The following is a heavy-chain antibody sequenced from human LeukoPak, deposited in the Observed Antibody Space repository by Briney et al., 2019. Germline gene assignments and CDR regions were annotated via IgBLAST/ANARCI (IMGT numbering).Heavy chain of an antibody. Sequence: SETLSLTCAVYGGSFSGYYWSWIRQPPGKGLEWIGEINHSGSTYYNPSLESRVTISVDTSKNQFSLKRSSVTAADTAVYYCARNEGQQLSRSWFDPWGQGTLVTVSS. J-gene: IGHJ5*02. CDR3: ARNEGQQLSRSWFDP. CDR2: INHSGST. D-gene: IGHD6-13*01. V-gene: IGHV4-34*01. CDR1: GGSFSGYY.